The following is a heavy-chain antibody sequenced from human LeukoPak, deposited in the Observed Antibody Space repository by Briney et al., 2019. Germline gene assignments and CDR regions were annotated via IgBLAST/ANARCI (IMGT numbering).Heavy chain of an antibody. CDR1: GFSFSSYG. D-gene: IGHD6-13*01. J-gene: IGHJ4*02. CDR2: VSFDGNTK. CDR3: AQEGTEYISTWYAN. Sequence: GGSLRLSCAVSGFSFSSYGMQWVRQAPGKGLEWVAVVSFDGNTKYYADSVKGRFTISRDNSKNTLDLQMNSLRAEDTALYYCAQEGTEYISTWYANWGQGTLVTVSS. V-gene: IGHV3-30*18.